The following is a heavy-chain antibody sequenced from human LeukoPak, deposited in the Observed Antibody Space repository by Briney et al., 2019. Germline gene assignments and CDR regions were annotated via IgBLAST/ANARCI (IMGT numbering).Heavy chain of an antibody. Sequence: SETLSLTCAVYGGSFSGYYWSWIRQPPGTGPESIGEINHSGSTNYNPSLKSRVTISVDTSKNQFSLKLSSVTAADTAVYYCARVGYCSSTSCYYGDYWGQGTLVTVSS. J-gene: IGHJ4*02. CDR1: GGSFSGYY. CDR2: INHSGST. V-gene: IGHV4-34*01. CDR3: ARVGYCSSTSCYYGDY. D-gene: IGHD2-2*01.